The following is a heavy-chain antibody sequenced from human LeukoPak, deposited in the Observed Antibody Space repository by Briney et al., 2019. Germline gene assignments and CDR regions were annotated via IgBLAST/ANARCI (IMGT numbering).Heavy chain of an antibody. CDR2: ISSSSSTI. CDR3: ARDQKYCSSTSCYTNAGVPYPNDY. D-gene: IGHD2-2*02. Sequence: HPRGSLRLSCAASGFTFSSYSMNWVRQAPGKGLEWVSYISSSSSTIYYADSVKGRFTISRDNAKNSLYLQMNSLRDEDTAVYYCARDQKYCSSTSCYTNAGVPYPNDYWGQGTLVTVSS. CDR1: GFTFSSYS. J-gene: IGHJ4*02. V-gene: IGHV3-48*02.